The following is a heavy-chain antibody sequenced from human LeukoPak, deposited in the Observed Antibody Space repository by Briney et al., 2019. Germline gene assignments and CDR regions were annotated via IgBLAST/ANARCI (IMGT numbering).Heavy chain of an antibody. V-gene: IGHV4-39*01. J-gene: IGHJ4*02. CDR2: VHNVGST. D-gene: IGHD6-19*01. Sequence: SETLSLTCTVSGVSTTNGIYYWAWIRQSPGKGLEGIVSVHNVGSTYYNLSLRSRVTMSIDTSKNQFSLRLNSVTAADTAVYYCARYAEYNSGWHFYLDHWGQGILVTVSS. CDR3: ARYAEYNSGWHFYLDH. CDR1: GVSTTNGIYY.